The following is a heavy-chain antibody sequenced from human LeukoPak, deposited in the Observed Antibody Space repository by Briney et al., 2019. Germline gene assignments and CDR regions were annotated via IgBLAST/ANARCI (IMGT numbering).Heavy chain of an antibody. J-gene: IGHJ4*02. V-gene: IGHV3-11*06. D-gene: IGHD3-3*01. CDR3: ARSTHRSDLFDY. Sequence: GGSLRLSCAASGFTFSDYYMSWIRQAPGKGLEWVSYIRSSSSYTNYADSVRGRFTISRDNAKNSLYLQMNSLRAEDTAVYYCARSTHRSDLFDYWGQGTLVTVSS. CDR1: GFTFSDYY. CDR2: IRSSSSYT.